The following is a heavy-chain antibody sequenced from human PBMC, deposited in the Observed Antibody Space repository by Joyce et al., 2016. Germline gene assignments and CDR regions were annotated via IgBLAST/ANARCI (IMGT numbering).Heavy chain of an antibody. J-gene: IGHJ4*02. Sequence: EVQLVESGGGLVQPGRSLRLSCTASGFTFGDYAMSWVRQAPGKGLEWVGCIRSKAYGGTTEYAASVKGRFTISRDDSKSIAYLQMNSLKTEDTAVYYCTRACGGSCFDYWGQGTLVTVSS. V-gene: IGHV3-49*04. CDR3: TRACGGSCFDY. CDR1: GFTFGDYA. CDR2: IRSKAYGGTT. D-gene: IGHD2-15*01.